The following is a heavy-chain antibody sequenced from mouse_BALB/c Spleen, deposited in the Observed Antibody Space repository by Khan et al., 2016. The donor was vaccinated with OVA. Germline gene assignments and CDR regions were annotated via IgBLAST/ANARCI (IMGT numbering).Heavy chain of an antibody. CDR3: ASPGLGEGAWFAY. Sequence: QVQLQQSGPELVRPGVSVKISCKGSGYTFTDYAMYWVKQSHAKSLEWIGVISTYSGTTNYNKKFKGKATMTANKSSNSTYRELARMTTEDSAIYYCASPGLGEGAWFAYWGQGTLVTVSA. CDR1: GYTFTDYA. CDR2: ISTYSGTT. V-gene: IGHV1S137*01. J-gene: IGHJ3*01. D-gene: IGHD2-13*01.